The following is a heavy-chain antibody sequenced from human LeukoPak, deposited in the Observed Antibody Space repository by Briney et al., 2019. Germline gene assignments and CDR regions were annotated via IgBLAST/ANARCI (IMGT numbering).Heavy chain of an antibody. Sequence: PSETLSLTCAVYVGSFSGYYWSWIRQPPGKGLEWFGEFNHSGSTNYNPSLKSRVTISVDTSKNQFSLKLSSVTAADTAVYYCARTTLVKYSTSLYYYYMDVWGKGTTVTVSS. CDR3: ARTTLVKYSTSLYYYYMDV. V-gene: IGHV4-34*01. CDR2: FNHSGST. CDR1: VGSFSGYY. D-gene: IGHD2-2*01. J-gene: IGHJ6*03.